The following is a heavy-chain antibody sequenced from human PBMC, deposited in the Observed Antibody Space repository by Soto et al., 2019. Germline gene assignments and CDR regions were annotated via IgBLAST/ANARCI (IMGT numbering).Heavy chain of an antibody. Sequence: PSETLSLTCAVSGGSISSGGYSRSWIRQPPGKRLEWIGYIYHSGSTYYNPSLKSRVTISVDRSKNQFSLKLSSVTAADTAVYYCTTDPLPGYCISSSCYIRVVRYYYGMDVWGQGTTVTVSS. CDR1: GGSISSGGYS. CDR3: TTDPLPGYCISSSCYIRVVRYYYGMDV. V-gene: IGHV4-30-2*01. CDR2: IYHSGST. D-gene: IGHD2-2*02. J-gene: IGHJ6*02.